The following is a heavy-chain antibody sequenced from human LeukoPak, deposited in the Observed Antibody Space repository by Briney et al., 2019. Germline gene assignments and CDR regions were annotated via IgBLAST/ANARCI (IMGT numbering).Heavy chain of an antibody. Sequence: ASVKVSCKASRYTFTSYGISWVRQAPGQGLEWMGWISAYNGNTNYAQKLQGRVTMTTDTSTSTAYMELRSLRSDDTAVYYCARVREVGATTSFDYWGQGTLVTVSS. CDR1: RYTFTSYG. CDR3: ARVREVGATTSFDY. V-gene: IGHV1-18*01. D-gene: IGHD1-26*01. J-gene: IGHJ4*02. CDR2: ISAYNGNT.